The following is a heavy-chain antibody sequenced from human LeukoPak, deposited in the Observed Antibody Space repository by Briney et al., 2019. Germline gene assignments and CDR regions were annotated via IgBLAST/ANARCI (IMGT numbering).Heavy chain of an antibody. Sequence: GGTLRLSCAVSGFTFSSYSMSWVRQAPGKGLEWVSAISGSGDSTYYADSVKGRFTISNDNSKNTLYLQMNSLRVEYTAVYYCAKDRGIISDYWGQGTLVTVSS. CDR1: GFTFSSYS. V-gene: IGHV3-23*01. CDR2: ISGSGDST. J-gene: IGHJ4*02. CDR3: AKDRGIISDY. D-gene: IGHD3-10*01.